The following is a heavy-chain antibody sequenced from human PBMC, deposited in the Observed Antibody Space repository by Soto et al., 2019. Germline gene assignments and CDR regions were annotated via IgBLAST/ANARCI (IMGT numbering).Heavy chain of an antibody. D-gene: IGHD5-12*01. CDR2: IWYDGNNK. CDR3: SRAVEMATITDYYFHGMDV. CDR1: GFTFSTYG. J-gene: IGHJ6*02. V-gene: IGHV3-33*01. Sequence: QVQLVESGGGVLQPGRSLRLSCAASGFTFSTYGMHWVRQAPGKGLEWVAIIWYDGNNKFYADSVKGLFTISRDNSKYTIYLQMHSLRVEDTAVYYCSRAVEMATITDYYFHGMDVWSQGTTVTVSS.